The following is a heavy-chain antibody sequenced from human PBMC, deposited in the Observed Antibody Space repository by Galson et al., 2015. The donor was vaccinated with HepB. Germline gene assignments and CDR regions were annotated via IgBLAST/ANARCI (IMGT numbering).Heavy chain of an antibody. D-gene: IGHD3-10*01. V-gene: IGHV5-10-1*01. J-gene: IGHJ4*02. Sequence: QSGAAVKKPGESLRISCKGSGYSLPSYWISWVRQMLGISLARMGRIAPSDSYTNYTPSFQGPVSISADKSISTAYLQWGSLKASDTAMYYCARLFSGSYYNPNDDWGQGTLVTVSS. CDR2: IAPSDSYT. CDR1: GYSLPSYW. CDR3: ARLFSGSYYNPNDD.